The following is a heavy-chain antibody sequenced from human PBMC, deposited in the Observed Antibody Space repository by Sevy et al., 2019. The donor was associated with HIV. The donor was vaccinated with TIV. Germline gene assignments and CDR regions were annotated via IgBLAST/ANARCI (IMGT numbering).Heavy chain of an antibody. CDR3: ARWRGTRVNMMVVVTTGYFVN. CDR2: INHSGST. Sequence: SETLSLTCAVYGGSFSNDDWSWIRQPPGKGLEWIGEINHSGSTNYNPSLRSGVTISIDTSKNQFSLKLTSVTAADTAVYYRARWRGTRVNMMVVVTTGYFVNWGQGALVTVSS. V-gene: IGHV4-34*01. J-gene: IGHJ4*02. CDR1: GGSFSNDD. D-gene: IGHD3-22*01.